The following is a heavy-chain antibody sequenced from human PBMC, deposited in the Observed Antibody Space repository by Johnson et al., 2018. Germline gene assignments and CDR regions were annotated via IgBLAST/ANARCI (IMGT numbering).Heavy chain of an antibody. D-gene: IGHD3-16*01. V-gene: IGHV3-73*01. CDR2: ITAYTYAT. CDR3: INGGGVGNPGH. CDR1: GFTFSGST. J-gene: IGHJ4*02. Sequence: MQLVQSGGGVVQPGRFLRLSCAASGFTFSGSTMHWVRQASGRGLEWVGRITAYTYATLYAESMRGRFTISREDARNTAYLQMNSLKTEDTAMYYCINGGGVGNPGHWGQGTLVTVSS.